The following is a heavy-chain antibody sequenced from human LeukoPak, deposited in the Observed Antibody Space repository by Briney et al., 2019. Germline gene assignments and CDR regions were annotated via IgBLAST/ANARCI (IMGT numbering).Heavy chain of an antibody. CDR3: ARVVQTTVTTPIDY. V-gene: IGHV4-38-2*02. D-gene: IGHD4-17*01. Sequence: SETLSLTCTVSGYSISSGYYWGWIRQPPGKGLEWIGSIYHSGSTYYNPSLKSRVTISVDTSKNQFSLKLSSVTAADTAVYYCARVVQTTVTTPIDYWGQGTLVTVSS. J-gene: IGHJ4*02. CDR1: GYSISSGYY. CDR2: IYHSGST.